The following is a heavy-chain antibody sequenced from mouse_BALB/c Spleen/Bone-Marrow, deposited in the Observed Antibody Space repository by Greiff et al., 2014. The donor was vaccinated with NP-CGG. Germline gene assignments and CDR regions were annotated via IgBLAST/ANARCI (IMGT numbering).Heavy chain of an antibody. CDR3: AIYYYGSSGFAY. Sequence: EVQLVEPGAELVKPGASVKLSCTASGFNIKDTYMHWVKQRPEQGLEWIGRIDPANGNTKYDPKFQGKATITADTSSNTAYLQLSSLTSEDTAVYYCAIYYYGSSGFAYWGQGTLVTVSA. CDR2: IDPANGNT. J-gene: IGHJ3*01. V-gene: IGHV14-3*02. CDR1: GFNIKDTY. D-gene: IGHD1-1*01.